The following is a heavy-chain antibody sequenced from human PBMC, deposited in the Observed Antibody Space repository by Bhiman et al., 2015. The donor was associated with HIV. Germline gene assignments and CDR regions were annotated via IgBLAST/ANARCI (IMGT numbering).Heavy chain of an antibody. CDR3: AKDMGKGGSSDAFDI. CDR1: GFTFDDYA. V-gene: IGHV3-9*01. J-gene: IGHJ3*02. CDR2: ISWNSGSI. D-gene: IGHD1-26*01. Sequence: EVQLVESGGGLVQPGRSLRLSCAASGFTFDDYAMHWVRQAPGKGLEWVSGISWNSGSIGYADSVKGRFTISRDNAKNSLYLQMNSLRAEDTALYYCAKDMGKGGSSDAFDIWGQGTMVTVSS.